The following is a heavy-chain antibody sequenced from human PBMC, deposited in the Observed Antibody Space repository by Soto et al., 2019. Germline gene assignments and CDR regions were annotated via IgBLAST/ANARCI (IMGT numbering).Heavy chain of an antibody. CDR3: ARDTATYYDFWSGYYIEYFQH. Sequence: LRLSCAASGFTFSSYSMNWVRQAPGKGLEWVSYISSSSTIYYADSVKGRFTISRDNAKNSLYLQMNSLRDEDTAVYYCARDTATYYDFWSGYYIEYFQHWGQGTLVTVSS. V-gene: IGHV3-48*02. CDR2: ISSSSTI. J-gene: IGHJ1*01. CDR1: GFTFSSYS. D-gene: IGHD3-3*01.